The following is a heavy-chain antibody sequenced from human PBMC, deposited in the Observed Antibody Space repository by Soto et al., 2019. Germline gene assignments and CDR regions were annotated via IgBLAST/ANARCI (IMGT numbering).Heavy chain of an antibody. CDR1: GDTFSSYA. V-gene: IGHV1-69*01. CDR2: IIPLFGAG. D-gene: IGHD6-19*01. J-gene: IGHJ4*02. Sequence: QVQLVQSGAEVKKPGSSVKVSCKASGDTFSSYAINWIRQAPGQGLEWMGGIIPLFGAGNYAQKFQGRVTITADESTSTVYMELSSLRSEDTAVYYRASPGRAVAGRSWFDYWGQGTPVTVSS. CDR3: ASPGRAVAGRSWFDY.